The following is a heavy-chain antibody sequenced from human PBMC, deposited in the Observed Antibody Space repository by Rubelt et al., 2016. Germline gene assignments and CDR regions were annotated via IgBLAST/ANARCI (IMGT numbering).Heavy chain of an antibody. CDR2: INPNDATT. J-gene: IGHJ5*02. CDR1: GYTFTSYY. V-gene: IGHV1-46*01. Sequence: QVQLVQSGAEVKKPGASVRVSCKTSGYTFTSYYIHWVRQAPGQGLEWVGLINPNDATTAYAPRFQGRVSVTRDTATTTGYMELSGLGSDETAVDYCARDGKFDPWGQGTLVFVSS. CDR3: ARDGKFDP.